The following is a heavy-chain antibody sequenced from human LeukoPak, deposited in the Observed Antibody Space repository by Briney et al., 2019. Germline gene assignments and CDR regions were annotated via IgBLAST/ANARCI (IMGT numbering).Heavy chain of an antibody. CDR3: ARFGQSGKWFDP. D-gene: IGHD3-10*01. Sequence: PGGSLRLSCAASGFTFSDYYMSWIRQAPGKGLEWVSYIRSSSSYKNYADSVKGRFTISRDNAKNSLYLQMNSLRAEDTAVYYCARFGQSGKWFDPWGQGALVTVSP. CDR2: IRSSSSYK. V-gene: IGHV3-11*06. J-gene: IGHJ5*02. CDR1: GFTFSDYY.